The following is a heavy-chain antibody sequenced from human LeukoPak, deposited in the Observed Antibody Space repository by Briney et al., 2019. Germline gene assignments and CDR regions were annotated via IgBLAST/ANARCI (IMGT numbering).Heavy chain of an antibody. Sequence: KPSETLSLTCAVYGGSFSGYYWSWIRQPPGKGLEWIGEINHSGSTNYNPSLKSRVTISVDTSKNQFSLKLSSVTAADTAVYYCARAKNLVVIDYWGQGTLVTVSS. CDR2: INHSGST. J-gene: IGHJ4*02. V-gene: IGHV4-34*01. CDR3: ARAKNLVVIDY. CDR1: GGSFSGYY. D-gene: IGHD3-22*01.